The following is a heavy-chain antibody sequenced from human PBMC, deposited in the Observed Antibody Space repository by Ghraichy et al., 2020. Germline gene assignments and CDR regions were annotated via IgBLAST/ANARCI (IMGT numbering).Heavy chain of an antibody. CDR3: SRTTGTDYYYGMDV. CDR2: ISAYNGNT. V-gene: IGHV1-18*01. J-gene: IGHJ6*02. D-gene: IGHD1-1*01. CDR1: GYTFTSYG. Sequence: ASVKVSCKASGYTFTSYGISWVRQAPGQGLEWMGWISAYNGNTNYAQKLQGRVTMTTDTSTSTAYMELRSLRSDDTAVYYCSRTTGTDYYYGMDVWGQGTTVTVSS.